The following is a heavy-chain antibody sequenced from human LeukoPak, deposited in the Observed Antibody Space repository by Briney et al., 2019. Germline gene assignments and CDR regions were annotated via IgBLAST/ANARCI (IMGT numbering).Heavy chain of an antibody. D-gene: IGHD3-10*01. CDR3: ARVVVRVRGVIITGKVYMDV. V-gene: IGHV4-34*01. J-gene: IGHJ6*03. Sequence: SETLSLTCAVYGGSFSGYYWSWIRQPPGKGLEWIGEINHSGSTNYNPSLKSRVTISVDTSKNQFSLKLSSVTAADTAVYYCARVVVRVRGVIITGKVYMDVWGKGTTVTVSS. CDR2: INHSGST. CDR1: GGSFSGYY.